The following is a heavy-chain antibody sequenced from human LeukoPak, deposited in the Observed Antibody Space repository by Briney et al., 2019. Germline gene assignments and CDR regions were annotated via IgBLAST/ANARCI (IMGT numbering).Heavy chain of an antibody. D-gene: IGHD3-9*01. CDR3: ARGLTYFDWSDAFDI. Sequence: PGRSLRLSCAGSGFTFNTFGMHWVRQAPGKGLEWVALISYDGNNKYYADSVKGRFTISRDTSKKTHYLEMDSLRAEDTAVYYCARGLTYFDWSDAFDIWGQGTMVTVSS. CDR1: GFTFNTFG. V-gene: IGHV3-30*03. CDR2: ISYDGNNK. J-gene: IGHJ3*02.